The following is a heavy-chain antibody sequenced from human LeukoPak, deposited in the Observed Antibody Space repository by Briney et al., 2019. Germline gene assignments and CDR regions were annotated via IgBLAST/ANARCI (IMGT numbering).Heavy chain of an antibody. CDR2: IYYSGST. CDR1: GGSISSSSYY. Sequence: SETLSLTCTVSGGSISSSSYYWGWIRQPPGKGLEWIGSIYYSGSTYYNPSLKSRVTISVDTSKNQFSLKLSSVTAADTAVYYCARSGIAVAGTSVAYWGQRTLVTVSS. CDR3: ARSGIAVAGTSVAY. D-gene: IGHD6-19*01. J-gene: IGHJ4*02. V-gene: IGHV4-39*01.